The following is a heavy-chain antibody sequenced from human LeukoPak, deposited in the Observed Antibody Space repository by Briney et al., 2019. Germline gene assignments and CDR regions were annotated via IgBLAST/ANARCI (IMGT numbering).Heavy chain of an antibody. CDR3: ARSLPRDTISSWYFDL. D-gene: IGHD5-24*01. CDR2: VVPIFGTA. V-gene: IGHV1-69*06. CDR1: GGTFSSYG. Sequence: GASVKVSCKASGGTFSSYGISWVRQAAGQGLEWMGGVVPIFGTANYAQKFQGRVTITADKSTSTAYMELSSLRSEDTAVYYCARSLPRDTISSWYFDLWGRGTLVTVSS. J-gene: IGHJ2*01.